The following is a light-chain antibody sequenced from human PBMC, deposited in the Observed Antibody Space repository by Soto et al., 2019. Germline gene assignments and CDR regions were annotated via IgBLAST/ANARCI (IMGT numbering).Light chain of an antibody. CDR1: RGSIASNY. J-gene: IGLJ3*02. V-gene: IGLV6-57*01. CDR3: QSYDSSNLWV. Sequence: NFMLTQPHSVSESPGKTVTISCTRSRGSIASNYVQWYQQRPGSSPTTVMYEDKQRPSGVPDRFSGSIDSSSNSASLTISGLKTEDEAHYYCQSYDSSNLWVFGGGTKLTVL. CDR2: EDK.